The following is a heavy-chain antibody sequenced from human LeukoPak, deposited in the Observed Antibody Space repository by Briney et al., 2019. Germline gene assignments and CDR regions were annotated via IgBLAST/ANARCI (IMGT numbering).Heavy chain of an antibody. CDR1: GFTFTTYA. J-gene: IGHJ5*02. CDR2: ISGSGGST. Sequence: GGSLRLSCAASGFTFTTYAMSWVRQAPGKGLEWVSTISGSGGSTSYADSVKGRFTISRDNSKNTLYLQMNSLRAEDTAVYYCEKGGYNWFDPWGQGTLVTVSS. V-gene: IGHV3-23*01. CDR3: EKGGYNWFDP.